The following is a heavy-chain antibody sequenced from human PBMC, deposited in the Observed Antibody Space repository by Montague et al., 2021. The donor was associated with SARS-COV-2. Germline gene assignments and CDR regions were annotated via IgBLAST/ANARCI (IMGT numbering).Heavy chain of an antibody. Sequence: SLRLSCAASGFTFSIYWMGWVRQAPGMGLEWLANIDQDGSDKYYVDSVKGRFTISRDNAKNSLYLQINNVRAEDRAMYYCARLGMRSAEYWGQGTLVTVSS. V-gene: IGHV3-7*03. CDR1: GFTFSIYW. J-gene: IGHJ4*02. D-gene: IGHD1-26*01. CDR2: IDQDGSDK. CDR3: ARLGMRSAEY.